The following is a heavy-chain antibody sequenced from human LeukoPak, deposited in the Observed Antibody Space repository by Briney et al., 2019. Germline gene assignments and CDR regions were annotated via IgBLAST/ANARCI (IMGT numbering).Heavy chain of an antibody. CDR2: IYYSGST. J-gene: IGHJ4*02. Sequence: SETLSLTCTVSGGSISSYYWSWIRQPPGKGLEWIGYIYYSGSTNYNPSLKSRVTISVDTSKNQFSLKLSSVTAADAAVYYCASVDYYDSSGDGPNHDYWGQGTLVTVSS. V-gene: IGHV4-59*12. D-gene: IGHD3-22*01. CDR1: GGSISSYY. CDR3: ASVDYYDSSGDGPNHDY.